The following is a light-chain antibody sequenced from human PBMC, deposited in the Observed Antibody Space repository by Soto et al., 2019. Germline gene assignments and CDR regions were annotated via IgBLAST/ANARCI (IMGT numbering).Light chain of an antibody. J-gene: IGKJ1*01. CDR1: QSVDIN. V-gene: IGKV3-15*01. Sequence: EIVLTQSPATLSVSPGDRVTLSCRASQSVDINLAWYQQKAGQAPRLLVYGASTKATDMPGRFSGRGSGTEFTLTINNLQSEDFAVYYCQQYRNWLRTFGQGAKVDI. CDR3: QQYRNWLRT. CDR2: GAS.